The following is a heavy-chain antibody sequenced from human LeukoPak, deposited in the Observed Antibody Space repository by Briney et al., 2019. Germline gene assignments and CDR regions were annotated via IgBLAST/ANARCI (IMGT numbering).Heavy chain of an antibody. CDR1: GGTFSSYA. CDR2: IIPIFGTA. Sequence: GASVKVSCKASGGTFSSYAISWVRQAPGQGLEWMGGIIPIFGTANYAQKFQGRVTITADESTSTAYMELSSLRSEDTAVYYCANELTITGTTYYYYGMDVWGQGTTVTVSS. V-gene: IGHV1-69*13. CDR3: ANELTITGTTYYYYGMDV. D-gene: IGHD1-7*01. J-gene: IGHJ6*02.